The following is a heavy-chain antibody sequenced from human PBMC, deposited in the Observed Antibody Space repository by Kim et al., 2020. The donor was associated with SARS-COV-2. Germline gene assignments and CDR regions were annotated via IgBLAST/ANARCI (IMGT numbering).Heavy chain of an antibody. D-gene: IGHD3-3*01. J-gene: IGHJ5*02. Sequence: SLKSRVTISVDTSKNQFSLKLSSVTAADTAVYYCARGRQILEWLLGWFDPWGQGTLVTVSS. CDR3: ARGRQILEWLLGWFDP. V-gene: IGHV4-31*02.